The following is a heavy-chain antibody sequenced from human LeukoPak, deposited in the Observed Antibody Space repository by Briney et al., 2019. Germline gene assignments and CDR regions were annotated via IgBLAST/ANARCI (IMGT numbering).Heavy chain of an antibody. J-gene: IGHJ6*03. Sequence: ASVKVSCKASGGTFSSYAISWVRQAPGQGLEGMGGIIPIFGTANYAQKFQGRVTITADESTSTAYMELSSLRSEDTAVYYCASQGKQHSYYYYYMDVWGKGTTVTVSS. V-gene: IGHV1-69*13. CDR3: ASQGKQHSYYYYYMDV. D-gene: IGHD4-23*01. CDR1: GGTFSSYA. CDR2: IIPIFGTA.